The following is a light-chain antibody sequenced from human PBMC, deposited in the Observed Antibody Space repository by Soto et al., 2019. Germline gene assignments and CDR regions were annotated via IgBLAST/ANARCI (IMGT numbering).Light chain of an antibody. Sequence: EIVLTQSPGTLSLSPGERATLSCRASQSVRSSYLVWYQQKGGQAPRLLIYGASSRATGIPDRFSGSGSGTNFTQTISRLEPEDFAMYYCQHYDSSLWTFGQGTKVEIK. CDR1: QSVRSSY. CDR3: QHYDSSLWT. V-gene: IGKV3-20*01. J-gene: IGKJ1*01. CDR2: GAS.